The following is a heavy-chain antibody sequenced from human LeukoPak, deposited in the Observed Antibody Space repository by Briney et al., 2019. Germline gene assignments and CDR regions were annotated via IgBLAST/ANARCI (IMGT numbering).Heavy chain of an antibody. CDR1: GFTFSSYA. J-gene: IGHJ6*03. V-gene: IGHV3-30*02. D-gene: IGHD4-11*01. Sequence: SGGSLRLSCAASGFTFSSYAMSWVRQAPGKGLEWVAFIRYDGSNKYYADSVKGRFTISRDNSKNTLYLQMNSLRAEDTAVYYCAKPYYSGHYYYYYMDVWGKGTTVTVSS. CDR3: AKPYYSGHYYYYYMDV. CDR2: IRYDGSNK.